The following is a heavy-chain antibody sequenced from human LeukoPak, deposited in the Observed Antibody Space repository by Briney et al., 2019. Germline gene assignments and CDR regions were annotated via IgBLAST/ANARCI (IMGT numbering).Heavy chain of an antibody. CDR1: GYTFTNYD. D-gene: IGHD3-22*01. CDR3: ARGGYEDSSGYYS. Sequence: ASVKVSCKASGYTFTNYDINWVRQAPGQGLEWMGYMGPARGRTGYAQKFQGRVSMTRNISITTAYLEVSSLRFEDTAVYYCARGGYEDSSGYYSWGQGTLVTVSA. V-gene: IGHV1-8*01. J-gene: IGHJ4*02. CDR2: MGPARGRT.